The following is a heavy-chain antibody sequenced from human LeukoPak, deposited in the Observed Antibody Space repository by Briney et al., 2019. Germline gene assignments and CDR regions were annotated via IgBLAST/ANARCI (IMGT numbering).Heavy chain of an antibody. CDR2: IRSKAYGGTT. V-gene: IGHV3-49*04. D-gene: IGHD2-2*01. Sequence: GGSLRLSCTASGFTFGDYAMSWVRQAPGKGLEWVGFIRSKAYGGTTEYAASVKGRFTISRDDSKSIAYLQMNSLKTEDTAVYYCTRVGIIVVVPVAFDYWGHGALVTVSS. CDR3: TRVGIIVVVPVAFDY. J-gene: IGHJ4*01. CDR1: GFTFGDYA.